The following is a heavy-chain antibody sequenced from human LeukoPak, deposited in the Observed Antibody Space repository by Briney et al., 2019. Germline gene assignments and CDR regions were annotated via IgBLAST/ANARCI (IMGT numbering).Heavy chain of an antibody. CDR1: GGSISSYY. J-gene: IGHJ4*02. V-gene: IGHV4-59*01. CDR3: ARDVRRRDGYNYAEV. D-gene: IGHD5-24*01. CDR2: ISYSGIN. Sequence: SQTLSLTCTVSGGSISSYYWSWIRQPPGRGLEWIGYISYSGINNYNPSLKSRVTISVDTSKNHFSLKLTSVTAADTAVYYCARDVRRRDGYNYAEVWGQGTLVTVSS.